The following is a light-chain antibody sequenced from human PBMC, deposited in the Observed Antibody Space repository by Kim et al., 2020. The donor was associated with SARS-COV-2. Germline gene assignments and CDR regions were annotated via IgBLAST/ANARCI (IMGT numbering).Light chain of an antibody. V-gene: IGLV1-44*01. Sequence: GQRVTISCSGSSSNIGRNACNWYQQLPGTAPKLLIYSDRQRPSGVPDRFSGSKSGTSASLAISGLQSEDEADYFCAAWDDSLNGVVFGGGTQLTVL. CDR2: SDR. J-gene: IGLJ2*01. CDR3: AAWDDSLNGVV. CDR1: SSNIGRNA.